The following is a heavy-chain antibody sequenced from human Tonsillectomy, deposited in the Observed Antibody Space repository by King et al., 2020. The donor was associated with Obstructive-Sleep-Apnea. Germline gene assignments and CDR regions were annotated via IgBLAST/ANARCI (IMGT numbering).Heavy chain of an antibody. J-gene: IGHJ5*01. CDR2: IYWNDDE. Sequence: TLKESGPTLVKPTQTLTLTCTFSGFSLSTTGVGVGWIRQPPGKALEWLALIYWNDDERYSPFLKTSLTITKGTSKNQVVLIMTNVDPVDTATYYCAPSQSPMLRGIITSNWFDSWGQGTLVTVSS. D-gene: IGHD3-10*01. CDR3: APSQSPMLRGIITSNWFDS. CDR1: GFSLSTTGVG. V-gene: IGHV2-5*01.